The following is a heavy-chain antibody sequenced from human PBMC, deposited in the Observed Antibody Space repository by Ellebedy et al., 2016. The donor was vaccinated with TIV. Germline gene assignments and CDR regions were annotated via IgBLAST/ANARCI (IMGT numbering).Heavy chain of an antibody. D-gene: IGHD3-10*01. CDR2: VTAHNGDT. Sequence: ASVKVSXKASSYTFSSYDISWVRQAPGQGLEWMGWVTAHNGDTKSVQNLQDRVTMTADISTDTAYLELRSLTSNDTATYYCARDRGRYFDYWGQGTLVIVSS. CDR3: ARDRGRYFDY. V-gene: IGHV1-18*04. CDR1: SYTFSSYD. J-gene: IGHJ4*02.